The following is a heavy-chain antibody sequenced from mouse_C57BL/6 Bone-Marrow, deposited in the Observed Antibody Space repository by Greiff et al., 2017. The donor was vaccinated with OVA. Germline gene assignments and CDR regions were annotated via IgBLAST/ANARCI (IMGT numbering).Heavy chain of an antibody. CDR3: ARITTVG. J-gene: IGHJ1*03. CDR2: IDPEDGET. V-gene: IGHV14-2*01. D-gene: IGHD1-1*01. Sequence: VQLQQSGAELVKPGASVKLSCTASGFNIKDYYMHWVKQRTEQGLEWIGRIDPEDGETKYAAKFQGKATITADTSSNTAYLQLSSLTSEDTAVYYCARITTVGWGTGTTVTVSS. CDR1: GFNIKDYY.